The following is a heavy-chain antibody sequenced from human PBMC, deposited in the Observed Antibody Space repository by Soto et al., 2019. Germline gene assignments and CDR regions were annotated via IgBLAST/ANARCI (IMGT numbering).Heavy chain of an antibody. CDR2: ITPLFGIP. CDR3: ARDTHSAGGWFDT. CDR1: GGTSRSLS. D-gene: IGHD2-15*01. J-gene: IGHJ5*02. V-gene: IGHV1-69*17. Sequence: QVQLVQSGAEVKKPGSSVKVSCKASGGTSRSLSITWVRQAPGQGLEWMGGITPLFGIPNYPQKFQGRLTITADKSTGTAYLELSSLRSEDTAVYYCARDTHSAGGWFDTXXRGTLVTVSS.